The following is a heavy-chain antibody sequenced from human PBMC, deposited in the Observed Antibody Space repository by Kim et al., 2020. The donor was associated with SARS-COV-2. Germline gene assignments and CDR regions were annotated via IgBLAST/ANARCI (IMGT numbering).Heavy chain of an antibody. D-gene: IGHD3-22*01. V-gene: IGHV3-74*01. J-gene: IGHJ3*02. CDR3: ARPRGIVVVTGDAFDI. CDR1: GFTFSSYW. Sequence: GGSLRLSCAASGFTFSSYWMHWVRQAPGKGLVWVSRINSDGSSTSYADSVKGRFTISRDNAKNTLYLQMNSLRAEDTAVYYCARPRGIVVVTGDAFDIWGQGTMVTVSS. CDR2: INSDGSST.